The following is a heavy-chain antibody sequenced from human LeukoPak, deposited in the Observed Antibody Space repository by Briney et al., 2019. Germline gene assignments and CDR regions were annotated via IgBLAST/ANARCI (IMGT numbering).Heavy chain of an antibody. Sequence: PSETLSLTCTVSGGSISSSTYYWGWIRQPPGKGLEWIGSIYYSESTYYNPSLRSRVTISVDTSKNQFSLKLSSVTAADTAVYYCAKGGDTYYYDSSGSELDYWGQGTLVTVSS. J-gene: IGHJ4*02. D-gene: IGHD3-22*01. V-gene: IGHV4-39*07. CDR1: GGSISSSTYY. CDR3: AKGGDTYYYDSSGSELDY. CDR2: IYYSEST.